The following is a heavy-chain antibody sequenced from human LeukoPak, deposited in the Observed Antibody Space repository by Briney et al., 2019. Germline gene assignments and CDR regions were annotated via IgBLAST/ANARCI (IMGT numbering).Heavy chain of an antibody. CDR1: GFTYNSYS. CDR3: ARAHSGSRLGMDV. J-gene: IGHJ6*02. V-gene: IGHV3-48*04. D-gene: IGHD1-26*01. CDR2: ISSSSSTI. Sequence: GGSLRLSCAASGFTYNSYSMNWLRHAPGKGLEWVSYISSSSSTIYYADSVKGRFTISRDNAKNSLYLQMNSPRAEDTAVYYCARAHSGSRLGMDVWGQGTTVTISS.